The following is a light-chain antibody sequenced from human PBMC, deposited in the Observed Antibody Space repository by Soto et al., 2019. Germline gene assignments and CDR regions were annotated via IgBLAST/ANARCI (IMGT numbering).Light chain of an antibody. CDR2: DAS. CDR3: QQFNSYPL. V-gene: IGKV1-13*02. Sequence: AIQLTQSPSSLSASVGDRVTITCRARQGISSALAWYQQKPGKAPKLLIYDASTLESGVPSRFSGSGSGTDFTLTISSLQPEDFATYYCQQFNSYPLFGPGTKVDIK. CDR1: QGISSA. J-gene: IGKJ3*01.